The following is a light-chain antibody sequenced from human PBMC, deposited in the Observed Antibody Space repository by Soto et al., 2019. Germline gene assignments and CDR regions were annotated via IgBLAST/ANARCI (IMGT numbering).Light chain of an antibody. J-gene: IGLJ2*01. V-gene: IGLV1-44*01. CDR3: AAWDGSLNNVL. Sequence: QSALTQPPSASGTPGQRVTMSGSGSGSSIGTNTVNWYRQLPGTAPKLLIYGDNQRPSGVPDRFSGSKSGTSASLAISGLQSEDEADYYCAAWDGSLNNVLFGGGTQLTVL. CDR2: GDN. CDR1: GSSIGTNT.